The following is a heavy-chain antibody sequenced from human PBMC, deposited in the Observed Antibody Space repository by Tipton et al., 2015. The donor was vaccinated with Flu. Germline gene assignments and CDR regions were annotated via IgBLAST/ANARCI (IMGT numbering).Heavy chain of an antibody. J-gene: IGHJ4*02. D-gene: IGHD2-15*01. V-gene: IGHV4-30-4*01. CDR1: GGSISSRSYY. Sequence: TLSLTCTVSGGSISSRSYYWSWIRQPPGKGLEWIGYIYYSGSTYYNPSLKSRVTISVDTSKNQFSLKVTSVTAADTAVYYCVRERMEAFDYWGQGTLVTVSS. CDR2: IYYSGST. CDR3: VRERMEAFDY.